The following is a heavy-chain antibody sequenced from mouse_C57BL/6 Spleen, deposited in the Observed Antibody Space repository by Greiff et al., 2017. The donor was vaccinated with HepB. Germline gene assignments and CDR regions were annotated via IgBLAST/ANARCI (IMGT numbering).Heavy chain of an antibody. CDR3: ARAYDYGWYFDV. CDR2: ISYDGSN. CDR1: GYSITSGYY. J-gene: IGHJ1*03. D-gene: IGHD2-4*01. V-gene: IGHV3-6*01. Sequence: EVQLVESGPGLVKPSQSLSLTCSVTGYSITSGYYWNWIRQFPGNKLEWMGYISYDGSNNYNPSLKNRISITRDTSKNQFFLKLNSVTTEDTATYYCARAYDYGWYFDVWGTGTTVTVSS.